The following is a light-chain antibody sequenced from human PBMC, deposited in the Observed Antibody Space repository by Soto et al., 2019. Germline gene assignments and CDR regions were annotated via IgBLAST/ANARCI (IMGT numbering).Light chain of an antibody. CDR3: QQYYSYPPT. CDR1: QGISSY. V-gene: IGKV1-8*01. CDR2: AAS. J-gene: IGKJ3*01. Sequence: ALRMTQSPSSLSASTGDRVTITCRASQGISSYLAWYQQKPGKAPKLLIYAASTLQSGVPSRFSGSGSGTDFTLTISCLQSEDFVTYYCQQYYSYPPTFGPGTKVDIK.